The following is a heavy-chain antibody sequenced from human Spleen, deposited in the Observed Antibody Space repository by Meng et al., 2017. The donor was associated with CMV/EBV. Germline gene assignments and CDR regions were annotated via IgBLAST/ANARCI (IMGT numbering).Heavy chain of an antibody. CDR2: IYYSGST. V-gene: IGHV4-59*01. CDR1: GGSISSYY. CDR3: ARYCSSTSCSFDQAFDI. J-gene: IGHJ3*02. Sequence: SETLSLTCTVSGGSISSYYWSWIRQPPGKGLEWIGYIYYSGSTNYNPSLKSRVTISVDTSKNQFSLKLSSVTAADTAVYYCARYCSSTSCSFDQAFDIWGQGTMVTAS. D-gene: IGHD2-2*01.